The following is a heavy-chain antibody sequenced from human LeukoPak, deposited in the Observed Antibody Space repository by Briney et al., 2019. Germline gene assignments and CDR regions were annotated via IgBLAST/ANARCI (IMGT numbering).Heavy chain of an antibody. Sequence: TSETLSLTCTVSGGSINSYYWSWIRQPPGKGLEWIGYIYYSGSTNYNPSFKSRVTISVDKSKNQSSLQLNSVTDADTAVCYCAREGAYSSSWRRAVDYWGQGTLVTVSP. CDR3: AREGAYSSSWRRAVDY. CDR2: IYYSGST. V-gene: IGHV4-59*01. J-gene: IGHJ4*02. D-gene: IGHD6-13*01. CDR1: GGSINSYY.